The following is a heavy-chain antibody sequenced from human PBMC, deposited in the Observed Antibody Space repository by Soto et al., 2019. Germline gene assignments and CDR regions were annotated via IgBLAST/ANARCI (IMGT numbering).Heavy chain of an antibody. J-gene: IGHJ4*02. CDR1: GGSISSYY. V-gene: IGHV4-59*01. CDR3: ARSTGGSYSFDY. Sequence: PSETLSLTCTVSGGSISSYYWSWIRQPPGKGLEWIGYIYYSGSTNYSPSLKSRVTISVDTSKNQFSLKLSSVTAADTAVYYCARSTGGSYSFDYWGQGTLVTVSS. CDR2: IYYSGST. D-gene: IGHD1-26*01.